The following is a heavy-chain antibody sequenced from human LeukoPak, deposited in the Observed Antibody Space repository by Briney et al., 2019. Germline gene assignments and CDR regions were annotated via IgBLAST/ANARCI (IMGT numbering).Heavy chain of an antibody. CDR3: ARAVYYDSSGYYYHFDY. V-gene: IGHV4-39*01. CDR1: GGSISSSGYY. CDR2: MYYSGST. D-gene: IGHD3-22*01. Sequence: PSETLSLTCTVSGGSISSSGYYWGWIRQPPGKGLEWIGSMYYSGSTYYNPSLKSRVTISVDTSKNQFSLKLTSVTAADTAVYYCARAVYYDSSGYYYHFDYWGQGTLVTVSS. J-gene: IGHJ4*02.